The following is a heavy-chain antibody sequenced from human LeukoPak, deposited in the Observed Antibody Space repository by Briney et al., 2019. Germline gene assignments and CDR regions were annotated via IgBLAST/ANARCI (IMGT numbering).Heavy chain of an antibody. J-gene: IGHJ3*01. Sequence: GGSLRLSCAASGFIFSNYWMSWVRQAPGKGLEWVANIKQDGSEKYYVDSVKGRFTIPRDNAKNSLYLQMNSLRVEDTAIYYCATVGAVTDGAFDVWGQGTMVTVSS. CDR2: IKQDGSEK. V-gene: IGHV3-7*01. CDR1: GFIFSNYW. D-gene: IGHD4-17*01. CDR3: ATVGAVTDGAFDV.